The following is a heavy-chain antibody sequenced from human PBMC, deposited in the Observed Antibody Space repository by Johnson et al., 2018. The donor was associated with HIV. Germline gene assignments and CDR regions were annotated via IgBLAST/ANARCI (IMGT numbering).Heavy chain of an antibody. CDR2: ISGGGSAI. V-gene: IGHV3-11*04. Sequence: QVQLVESGGNLVQPGGSLRLSCAASGFTVSSNYMTWVRQAPGKGLEWVSYISGGGSAIYYADSVRGRFTISRDNAKNSLYLQMNSLRAEDTAVYYCARDDGWEPTGNDAFDIWGQGTMVTVSS. CDR1: GFTVSSNY. CDR3: ARDDGWEPTGNDAFDI. J-gene: IGHJ3*02. D-gene: IGHD1-26*01.